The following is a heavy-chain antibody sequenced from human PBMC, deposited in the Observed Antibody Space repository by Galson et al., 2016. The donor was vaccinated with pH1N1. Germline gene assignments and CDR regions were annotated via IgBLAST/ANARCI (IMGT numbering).Heavy chain of an antibody. V-gene: IGHV3-23*01. J-gene: IGHJ4*02. CDR2: ISATGGST. CDR3: ANFRESIPWRTGEFDL. CDR1: GFTLSSSA. Sequence: SLRLSCAASGFTLSSSAMNWVRQAPGKGLEWVSYISATGGSTYYAASVKCRFTISRDTSKNTVYLQMNSLRAEDTAVYYCANFRESIPWRTGEFDLWGQGTLVTVSS. D-gene: IGHD3-10*01.